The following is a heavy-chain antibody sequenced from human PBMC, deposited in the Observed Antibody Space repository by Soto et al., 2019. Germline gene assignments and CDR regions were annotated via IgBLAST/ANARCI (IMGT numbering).Heavy chain of an antibody. Sequence: QVQLVQSGAEVKKPGASVKVSCKASGYILTSSYMHWVRQAPGQGLEWMGLINPTSGVTTYTQKFLGRVTMTRDTSTSTVYMELSSLTSEDTAIYYCERGGGGLDYWGQGTLVTVSS. CDR3: ERGGGGLDY. CDR1: GYILTSSY. J-gene: IGHJ4*02. D-gene: IGHD3-10*01. V-gene: IGHV1-46*01. CDR2: INPTSGVT.